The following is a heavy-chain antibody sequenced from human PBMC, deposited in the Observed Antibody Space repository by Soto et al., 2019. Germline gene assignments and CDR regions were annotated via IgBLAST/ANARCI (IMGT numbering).Heavy chain of an antibody. CDR1: GGTFSSYA. D-gene: IGHD2-15*01. V-gene: IGHV1-69*13. CDR2: IIPIFGTA. CDR3: ARDRVVVVAATEDYYYGMDV. Sequence: VASVKVSCKASGGTFSSYAISWVRQAPGQGLEWMGGIIPIFGTANYAQKFQGRVTITADESTSTAYMELSSLRSEDTAVYYCARDRVVVVAATEDYYYGMDVWGQGTTVTVSS. J-gene: IGHJ6*02.